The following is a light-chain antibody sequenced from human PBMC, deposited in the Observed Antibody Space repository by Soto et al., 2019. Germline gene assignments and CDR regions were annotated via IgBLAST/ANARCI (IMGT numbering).Light chain of an antibody. J-gene: IGKJ4*01. CDR1: QSVNNQ. V-gene: IGKV3-11*01. CDR3: QHRRNWPLT. CDR2: DAS. Sequence: ENVLTQSPGTLSLSPGETATLSCRASQSVNNQLAWYQQKPGQAPRLLIYDASTRATGIPAKISGSGSGADFTLTISSLEPEDCAVYYCQHRRNWPLTFGGGTKVEIK.